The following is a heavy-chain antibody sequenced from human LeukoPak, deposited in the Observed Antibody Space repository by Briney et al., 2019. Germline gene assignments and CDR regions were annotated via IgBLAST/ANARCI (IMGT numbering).Heavy chain of an antibody. CDR1: GFTFSSYG. Sequence: GRSLRLSCAASGFTFSSYGMHWVRQAPDKGLEWVAVISYDGSNKYYADSVKGRFTISRDNSKNTLYLQMNSLRAEDTAVYYCAKGRGYSYGYYGYWGQGTLVTVSS. CDR2: ISYDGSNK. D-gene: IGHD5-18*01. J-gene: IGHJ4*02. V-gene: IGHV3-30*18. CDR3: AKGRGYSYGYYGY.